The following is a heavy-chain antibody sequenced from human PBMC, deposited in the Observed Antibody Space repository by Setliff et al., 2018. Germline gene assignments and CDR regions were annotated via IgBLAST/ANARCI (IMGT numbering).Heavy chain of an antibody. V-gene: IGHV3-21*06. CDR2: ISHSNTYI. CDR1: GFTFSNAW. CDR3: ARDNWVDSVMVTEKGEF. J-gene: IGHJ4*02. Sequence: PGGSLRLSCAASGFTFSNAWMNWVRQAPGTGLEWVSSISHSNTYIYYADSVKGRFTISRDDARGTVYLQMNSLRAEDTAVYYCARDNWVDSVMVTEKGEFWGQGTLVTVSS. D-gene: IGHD5-18*01.